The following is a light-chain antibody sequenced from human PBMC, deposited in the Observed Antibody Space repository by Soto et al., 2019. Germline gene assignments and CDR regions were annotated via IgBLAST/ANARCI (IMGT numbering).Light chain of an antibody. J-gene: IGKJ1*01. CDR2: GAS. CDR1: QSISSSS. CDR3: QQYGSLSWT. V-gene: IGKV3-20*01. Sequence: EIVLTQSPGTLSLSPGERATLSCRASQSISSSSLAWYQQKRGQAPRLLIYGASRRATGIPDTFSGSGSGTDFTLTISRLEPEDFAVYYCQQYGSLSWTFGQGTKVDIK.